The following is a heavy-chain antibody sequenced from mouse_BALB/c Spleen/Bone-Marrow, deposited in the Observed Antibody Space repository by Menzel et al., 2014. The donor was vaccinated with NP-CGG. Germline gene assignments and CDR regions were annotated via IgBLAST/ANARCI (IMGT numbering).Heavy chain of an antibody. J-gene: IGHJ3*01. Sequence: VQMQQPGPELVKPEASVKLSCTASGYIFISYVMHWVKQKPGQGLEWIGYINPYNDGTKYNEKFKGKATLTSDKSSSTAYMELSSLTSEDSAVYYCTSGYCIYPWFAYWRQSTLVTVSA. D-gene: IGHD2-2*01. CDR3: TSGYCIYPWFAY. CDR1: GYIFISYV. V-gene: IGHV1-14*01. CDR2: INPYNDGT.